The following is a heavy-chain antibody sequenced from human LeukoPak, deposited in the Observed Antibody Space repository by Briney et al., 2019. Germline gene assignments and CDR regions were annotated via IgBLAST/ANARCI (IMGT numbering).Heavy chain of an antibody. CDR1: GGSISNSDYY. CDR3: AGDLRSNYADY. J-gene: IGHJ4*02. D-gene: IGHD4-11*01. V-gene: IGHV4-39*07. CDR2: IYYIGNT. Sequence: SETLSLTCTVSGGSISNSDYYWGWIRQPPGKGLEWIGYIYYIGNTNYNPSLESRVTISVDTSKNQFSLKLSSVTAADTAVYYCAGDLRSNYADYWGQGTLVTVSS.